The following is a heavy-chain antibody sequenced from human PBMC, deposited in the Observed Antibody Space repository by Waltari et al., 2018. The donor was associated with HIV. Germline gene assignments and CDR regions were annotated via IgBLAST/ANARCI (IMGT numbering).Heavy chain of an antibody. Sequence: QVQLQQWGAGLLKPSETLSLTCAVYGGSFSGYYWNWIRQSPGKGLEWIGEINHSGGTKYKPSLKGRVTISVDTSKNQFSLKLTSMTAADTAIYYCARLPFGSTAMPGSADDHWGQGTLVTVSS. D-gene: IGHD2-15*01. CDR2: INHSGGT. J-gene: IGHJ5*02. CDR3: ARLPFGSTAMPGSADDH. V-gene: IGHV4-34*02. CDR1: GGSFSGYY.